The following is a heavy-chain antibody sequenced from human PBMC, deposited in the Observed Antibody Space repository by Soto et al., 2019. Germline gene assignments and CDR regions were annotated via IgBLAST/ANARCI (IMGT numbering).Heavy chain of an antibody. CDR1: GYTFTSYG. CDR2: ISAYNGNT. D-gene: IGHD3-22*01. Sequence: VKVSCKASGYTFTSYGISWVRQAPGQGLEWMGWISAYNGNTNYAQKLQGRVTMTTDTSTSTAYMELRSLRSDDTAVYYCARDHRARITMIVVVGDAFDIWGQGTMVTVSS. J-gene: IGHJ3*02. CDR3: ARDHRARITMIVVVGDAFDI. V-gene: IGHV1-18*04.